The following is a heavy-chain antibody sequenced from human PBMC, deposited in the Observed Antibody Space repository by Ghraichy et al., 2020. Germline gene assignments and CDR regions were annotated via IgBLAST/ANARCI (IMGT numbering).Heavy chain of an antibody. CDR1: GGSISSYY. D-gene: IGHD6-25*01. V-gene: IGHV4-59*01. J-gene: IGHJ5*02. CDR2: IYYSGST. Sequence: SQTLALTCTVSGGSISSYYWSWIRQPPGKGLEWIGYIYYSGSTNYNPSLKSRVTISVDTSKNQFSLKLRSVTAADTAVYYCARDRWQRDGFDPWGQGTLVTVSS. CDR3: ARDRWQRDGFDP.